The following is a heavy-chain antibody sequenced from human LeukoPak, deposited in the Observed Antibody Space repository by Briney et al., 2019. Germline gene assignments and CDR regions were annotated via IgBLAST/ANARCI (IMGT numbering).Heavy chain of an antibody. V-gene: IGHV4-4*07. CDR2: MFYSGNT. CDR1: GASITSYH. J-gene: IGHJ4*02. CDR3: ARPYCSAGNCYSNFDS. Sequence: SEALSLTCTVSGASITSYHWSWIRQPAGKGLEWIGRMFYSGNTDYNPSLKSRLTMSIDTSKNQFSLKLSSVTAADTAVYYCARPYCSAGNCYSNFDSWGQGTLVTVSS. D-gene: IGHD2-15*01.